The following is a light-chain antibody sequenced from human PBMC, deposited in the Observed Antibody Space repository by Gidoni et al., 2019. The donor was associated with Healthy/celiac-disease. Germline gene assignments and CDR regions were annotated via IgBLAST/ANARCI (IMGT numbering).Light chain of an antibody. CDR3: QQRSNWIT. V-gene: IGKV3-11*01. CDR1: QSVSSY. Sequence: EIVLTPSPATLSLSPGERAPLSCRAGQSVSSYLAWYQQKPGQAPRLLIYDASNRATGIPARFSGSGSGTDFTLTIRSLEPEDFAVYYCQQRSNWITFGQXPRLEIK. CDR2: DAS. J-gene: IGKJ5*01.